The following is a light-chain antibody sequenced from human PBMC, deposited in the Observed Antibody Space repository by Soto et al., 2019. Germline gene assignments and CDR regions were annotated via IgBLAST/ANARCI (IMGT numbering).Light chain of an antibody. J-gene: IGKJ1*01. Sequence: DIQMTQSPSSLSGSVGDSVTITCRASQGISNYLAWYQQRPGKAPTLLIYAASTLQSGVPSRFSASGSGTSLTHPIGSLQREDVATYYCQRYNNAPRTFGQGTKVVIK. V-gene: IGKV1-27*01. CDR3: QRYNNAPRT. CDR1: QGISNY. CDR2: AAS.